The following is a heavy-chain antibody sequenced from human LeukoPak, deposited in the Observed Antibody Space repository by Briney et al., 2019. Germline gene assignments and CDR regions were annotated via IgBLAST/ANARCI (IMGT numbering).Heavy chain of an antibody. V-gene: IGHV3-30*02. J-gene: IGHJ4*02. CDR3: AKGFSIEVITLLDY. CDR2: IKQDGSES. CDR1: GFTFSSYG. Sequence: GGSLRLSCAASGFTFSSYGMHWVRQAPGKGLEWVANIKQDGSESHYADSVKGRFTISRDNSKNTLYLQMNSLRAEDTAVYYCAKGFSIEVITLLDYWGQGTLVTVSS. D-gene: IGHD3-22*01.